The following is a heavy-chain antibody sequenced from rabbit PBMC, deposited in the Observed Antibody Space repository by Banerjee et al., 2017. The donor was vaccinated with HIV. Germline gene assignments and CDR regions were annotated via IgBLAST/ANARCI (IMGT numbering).Heavy chain of an antibody. CDR2: IHAASSGST. Sequence: QEQLVESGGGLVQPGGSLKLSCTASGFSFSSSYWICWVRQAPGKGLEWIACIHAASSGSTYYASWAKGRFTISKTSSTTVTLQMTSLTAADTATYFCARAAYGTSSGYFMDYFKLWGQGTLVTVS. CDR3: ARAAYGTSSGYFMDYFKL. CDR1: GFSFSSSYW. J-gene: IGHJ4*01. D-gene: IGHD1-1*01. V-gene: IGHV1S45*01.